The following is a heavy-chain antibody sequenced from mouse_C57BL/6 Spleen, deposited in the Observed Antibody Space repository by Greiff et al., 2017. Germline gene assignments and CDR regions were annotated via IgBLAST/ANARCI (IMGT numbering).Heavy chain of an antibody. CDR3: ARLKGNHWYFDV. CDR2: IYPGSGST. V-gene: IGHV1-55*01. Sequence: QVQLQQPGAELVKPGASVKMSCKASGYTFTSYWITWVKQRPGQGLEWIGDIYPGSGSTNYNEKFKSKATLTVDPSSSTAYMQLSSLTSEDSAVYYCARLKGNHWYFDVWGTGTTVTVSS. CDR1: GYTFTSYW. D-gene: IGHD1-3*01. J-gene: IGHJ1*03.